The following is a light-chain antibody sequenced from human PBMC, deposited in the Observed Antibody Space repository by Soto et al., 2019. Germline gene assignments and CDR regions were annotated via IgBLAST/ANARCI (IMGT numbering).Light chain of an antibody. CDR1: QSVSSTY. V-gene: IGKV3-20*01. J-gene: IGKJ5*01. CDR3: QHYNDWLIT. CDR2: GAS. Sequence: EIVLTQSPGTLSLSPGERATLSCRASQSVSSTYLAWYQHKPGQAPRLLIYGASSRATGIPDRFSGSGSGTDFTLTISSLQSEDFAVYYCQHYNDWLITFGKGTRPEIK.